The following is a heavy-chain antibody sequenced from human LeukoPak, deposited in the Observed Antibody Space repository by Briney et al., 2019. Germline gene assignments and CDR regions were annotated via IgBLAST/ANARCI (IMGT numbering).Heavy chain of an antibody. V-gene: IGHV3-30*01. J-gene: IGHJ4*02. CDR1: GSTFSNYA. CDR2: ISSGGTYE. CDR3: ARDSTYYYDSGSSGPHYFDN. D-gene: IGHD3-10*01. Sequence: GGSLRLSCAASGSTFSNYAMHWVRQAPGKGLEWVSLISSGGTYEYYADSVKGRFTISRDNSKNTLYLQLNSLRAEDTAVYYCARDSTYYYDSGSSGPHYFDNWGQGTLVTVSS.